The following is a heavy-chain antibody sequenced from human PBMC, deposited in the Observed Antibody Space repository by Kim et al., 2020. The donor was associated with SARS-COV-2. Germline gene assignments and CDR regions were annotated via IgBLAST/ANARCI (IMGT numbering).Heavy chain of an antibody. V-gene: IGHV4-59*01. CDR1: GGSISSYY. CDR3: ARDQVYSYRHYGMDV. J-gene: IGHJ6*02. Sequence: SETLSLTCTVTGGSISSYYWSWIRQPPGKGLEWIGYIYYSGSTNYNPSLKSRVTISVDTSKNQFSLKLSSVTAADTAVYYCARDQVYSYRHYGMDVWGQGTTVTVSS. CDR2: IYYSGST. D-gene: IGHD5-18*01.